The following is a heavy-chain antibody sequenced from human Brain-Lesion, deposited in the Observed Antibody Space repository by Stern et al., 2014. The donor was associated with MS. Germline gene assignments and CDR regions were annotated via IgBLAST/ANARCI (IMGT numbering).Heavy chain of an antibody. V-gene: IGHV6-1*01. CDR1: GESVSSNSAA. CDR2: TYYRSKWYY. Sequence: QVQLVQSGTGLMKPSQTLALTCAISGESVSSNSAAWNWIRESPSRGPEWLGRTYYRSKWYYKYSGSVKIRITLNAEPSTNQFPLQLNSVTPEDTAVYLCAKESNWFDSWGQGTVFTFS. J-gene: IGHJ5*01. CDR3: AKESNWFDS.